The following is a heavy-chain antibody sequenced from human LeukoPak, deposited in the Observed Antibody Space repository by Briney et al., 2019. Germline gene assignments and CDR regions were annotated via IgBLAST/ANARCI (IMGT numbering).Heavy chain of an antibody. CDR3: ARESVILGVSHFDY. D-gene: IGHD3-10*01. V-gene: IGHV4-4*07. Sequence: PSETLSLTCTVSSDSMSSFYWNWIRQPAGKGLEWIGRILPSGTSFSIPSLRSRLTVSLDTSKNQFSLRLNSVTAADTAVYYCARESVILGVSHFDYWGQGTLVTVSA. CDR1: SDSMSSFY. J-gene: IGHJ4*02. CDR2: ILPSGTS.